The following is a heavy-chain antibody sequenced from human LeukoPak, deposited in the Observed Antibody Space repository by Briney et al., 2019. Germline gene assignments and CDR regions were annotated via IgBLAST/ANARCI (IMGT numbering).Heavy chain of an antibody. CDR3: AKPRDIDSWAFDV. Sequence: GGSLRLSRAASGFTFSSYSMNWVRQAPGKGLEWVSSISSSSSYIYYADSVKGRFTISRDNSKNTLNLQMNSLRTEDTAVFYCAKPRDIDSWAFDVWGQGTMVTVSS. CDR1: GFTFSSYS. J-gene: IGHJ3*01. V-gene: IGHV3-21*01. D-gene: IGHD2-15*01. CDR2: ISSSSSYI.